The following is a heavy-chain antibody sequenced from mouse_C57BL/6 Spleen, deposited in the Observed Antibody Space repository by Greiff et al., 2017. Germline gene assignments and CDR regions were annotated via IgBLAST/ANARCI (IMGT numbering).Heavy chain of an antibody. CDR1: GYTFTNYW. CDR2: IYPGGGYT. D-gene: IGHD2-4*01. Sequence: VKLQESGAELVRPGTSVKMSCKASGYTFTNYWIGWAKQRPGHGLEWIGDIYPGGGYTNYNEKFKGKATLTADKSSSTAYMQFSSLTSEDSAIYYCARLIYDYDGHFDYWGQGTTLTVSS. CDR3: ARLIYDYDGHFDY. J-gene: IGHJ2*01. V-gene: IGHV1-63*01.